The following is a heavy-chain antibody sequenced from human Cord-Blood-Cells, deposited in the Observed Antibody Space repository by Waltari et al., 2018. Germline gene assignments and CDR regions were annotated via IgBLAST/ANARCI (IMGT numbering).Heavy chain of an antibody. Sequence: QVQLVQSGAEVKKPGASVKVSCKASGYTFTSYYMHWVRQAPGHGLEWMGIINPSGGSTSYAQKFQGRVTMTRDTSTSTVYMELSSLRSEDTAVYYCARENSYSSRIGYYYYGMDVWGQGTTVTVSS. CDR3: ARENSYSSRIGYYYYGMDV. CDR1: GYTFTSYY. D-gene: IGHD6-13*01. CDR2: INPSGGST. J-gene: IGHJ6*02. V-gene: IGHV1-46*01.